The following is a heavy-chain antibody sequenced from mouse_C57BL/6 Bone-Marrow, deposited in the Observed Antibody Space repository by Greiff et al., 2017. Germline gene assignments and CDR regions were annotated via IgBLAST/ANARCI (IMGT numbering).Heavy chain of an antibody. V-gene: IGHV1-61*01. J-gene: IGHJ4*01. CDR2: IYPSDSET. CDR1: GYTFTSYW. CDR3: ARGSTGVAHYAMDY. D-gene: IGHD1-1*01. Sequence: VQLQQPGAELVRPGSSVKLSCKASGYTFTSYWMDWVKQRPGQGLEWIGNIYPSDSETHYNQKFKDKATLTVDKSSSTAYMQISSLTSEDSAVYYYARGSTGVAHYAMDYWGQGTSVTVSS.